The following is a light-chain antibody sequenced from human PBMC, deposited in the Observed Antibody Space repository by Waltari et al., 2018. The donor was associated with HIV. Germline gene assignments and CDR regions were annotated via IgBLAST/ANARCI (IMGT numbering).Light chain of an antibody. J-gene: IGKJ4*01. Sequence: DIVMTHSPDSLAVSLGERATINFQSSQSEFWDSNKKNYLAWYQRKPGQSPQLLICWASTRAFGVPDRFSGSGSGTDFTLKISSLQAEDVAIYFCKQYYSNPLTFGGGTKVEIK. CDR3: KQYYSNPLT. V-gene: IGKV4-1*01. CDR1: QSEFWDSNKKNY. CDR2: WAS.